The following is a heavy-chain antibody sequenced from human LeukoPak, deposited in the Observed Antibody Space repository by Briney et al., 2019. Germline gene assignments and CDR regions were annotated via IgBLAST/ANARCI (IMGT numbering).Heavy chain of an antibody. CDR2: INHSGST. J-gene: IGHJ5*02. D-gene: IGHD6-13*01. Sequence: SETLSLTCAVYGGSFSGYYWSWIRQPPGKGLEWIGEINHSGSTNYNPSLKSRVTISVDTSKNQFSLKLSSVTAADTAVYYCAREAIAAAGTDNWFDPWGQGTLVTVSS. CDR3: AREAIAAAGTDNWFDP. V-gene: IGHV4-34*01. CDR1: GGSFSGYY.